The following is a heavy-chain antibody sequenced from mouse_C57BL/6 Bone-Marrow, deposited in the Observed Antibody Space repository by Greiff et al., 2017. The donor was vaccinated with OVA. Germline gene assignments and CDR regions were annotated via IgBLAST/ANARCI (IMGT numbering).Heavy chain of an antibody. J-gene: IGHJ4*01. CDR1: GFNIKDDY. Sequence: VQLQQSGAELVRPGASVKLSCTASGFNIKDDYMHWVKPRPEQGLEWIGWIDPENGDTEYASKFQGKATITADTSSNTAYLQLSSLTSEDTAVDYCTNPYYYGSTYAMDYWGQGTSVTVSS. D-gene: IGHD1-1*01. CDR3: TNPYYYGSTYAMDY. V-gene: IGHV14-4*01. CDR2: IDPENGDT.